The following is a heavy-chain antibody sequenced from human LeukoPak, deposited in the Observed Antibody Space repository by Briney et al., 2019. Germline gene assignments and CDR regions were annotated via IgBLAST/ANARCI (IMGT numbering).Heavy chain of an antibody. CDR1: GFTFSRYS. V-gene: IGHV3-48*02. D-gene: IGHD2-21*01. Sequence: PGGSLRLSCAASGFTFSRYSMNWVRQAPGKGLEWVSYISSSSRTMYYADSVKGRFTISRDNAKNSLYLQMNSLRDDDTAVYYCARGPSGQIAMWGQGTLVTVSS. J-gene: IGHJ4*02. CDR3: ARGPSGQIAM. CDR2: ISSSSRTM.